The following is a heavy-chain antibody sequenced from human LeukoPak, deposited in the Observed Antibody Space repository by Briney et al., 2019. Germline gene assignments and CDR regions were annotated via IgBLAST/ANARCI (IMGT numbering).Heavy chain of an antibody. Sequence: CKAXXYTXXSXYMHWVRQAPGQGLEWMGIINHSGGSTNYAQKFQCRVTITMDTSTSTVYMELSSLRSEDTAVYYCAREGLVGASSIWGQGTLVTVSS. D-gene: IGHD1-26*01. J-gene: IGHJ1*01. CDR3: AREGLVGASSI. CDR1: XYTXXSXY. V-gene: IGHV1-46*01. CDR2: INHSGGST.